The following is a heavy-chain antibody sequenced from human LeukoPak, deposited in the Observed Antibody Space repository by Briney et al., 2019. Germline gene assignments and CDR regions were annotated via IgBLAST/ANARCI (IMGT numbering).Heavy chain of an antibody. Sequence: ASVKVSCMASGYTFTGYYMHWVRQAPGQGLEWMGWINPNSGGTNYAQKFQGRVTMTRDTSISTAYMELSRLRSDDTAVYYCAREGRTTVVTPPHLQYYGMDVWGQGTTVTVSS. J-gene: IGHJ6*02. CDR2: INPNSGGT. CDR3: AREGRTTVVTPPHLQYYGMDV. D-gene: IGHD4-23*01. V-gene: IGHV1-2*02. CDR1: GYTFTGYY.